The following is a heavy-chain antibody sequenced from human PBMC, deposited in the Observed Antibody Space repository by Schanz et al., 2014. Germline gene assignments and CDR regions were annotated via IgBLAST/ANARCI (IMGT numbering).Heavy chain of an antibody. CDR1: GGSIRSYF. CDR2: IYYSGTT. Sequence: QVQLQESGPGLLKPSETLSLTCTVSGGSIRSYFWSWIRQPPGKGLEWIGYIYYSGTTTYNPSLKSRVTRSVNTSKNQMTRKLTYVTAADTAVYYCALREKPYGAFAAWGQGALVTVSS. D-gene: IGHD3-10*01. V-gene: IGHV4-59*04. CDR3: ALREKPYGAFAA. J-gene: IGHJ5*02.